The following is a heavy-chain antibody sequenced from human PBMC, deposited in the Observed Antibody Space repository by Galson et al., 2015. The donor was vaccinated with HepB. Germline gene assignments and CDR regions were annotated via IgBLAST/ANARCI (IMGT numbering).Heavy chain of an antibody. J-gene: IGHJ4*02. Sequence: SLRLSCAASGFTFSPYTMNWVRQAPGKGLEWVSSISSSNSSTYYADSVKGRFTISRDNAKNSLYLQMHSLRDEDTAVYYCAKDSSDWYPDYWGQGTLVIVSS. CDR2: ISSSNSST. CDR3: AKDSSDWYPDY. D-gene: IGHD6-19*01. CDR1: GFTFSPYT. V-gene: IGHV3-48*02.